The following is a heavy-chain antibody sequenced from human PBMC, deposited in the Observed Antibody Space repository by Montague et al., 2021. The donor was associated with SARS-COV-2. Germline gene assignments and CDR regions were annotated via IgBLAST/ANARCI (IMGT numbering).Heavy chain of an antibody. J-gene: IGHJ6*02. CDR3: ARSITMVRGVRYYYGMDV. Sequence: SLRLSCAASGFTFSSYDMHWVRQATGKGLEWVSAIGTAGDTYYPGSVKGRFTISRENAKNSLYLQMNSLRAGDTAVYYCARSITMVRGVRYYYGMDVWGQGTPVTVSS. CDR2: IGTAGDT. D-gene: IGHD3-10*01. CDR1: GFTFSSYD. V-gene: IGHV3-13*04.